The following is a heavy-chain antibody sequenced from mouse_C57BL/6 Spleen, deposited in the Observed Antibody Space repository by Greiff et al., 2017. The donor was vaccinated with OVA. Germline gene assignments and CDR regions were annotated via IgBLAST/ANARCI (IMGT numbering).Heavy chain of an antibody. CDR1: GYTFTDYN. V-gene: IGHV1-18*01. CDR3: ARGGYDYDGEVWFAD. D-gene: IGHD2-4*01. J-gene: IGHJ3*01. Sequence: VQLQQSGPELVKPGASVKIPCKASGYTFTDYNMDWVKQSHGKSLEWIGDINPNNGGTIYNQKFKGKATLTVDKSSSTAYMELRSLTSEDTAVYYCARGGYDYDGEVWFADWGQGTLVTVSA. CDR2: INPNNGGT.